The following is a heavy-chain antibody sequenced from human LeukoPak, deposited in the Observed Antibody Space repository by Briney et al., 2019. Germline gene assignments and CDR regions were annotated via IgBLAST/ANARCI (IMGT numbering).Heavy chain of an antibody. J-gene: IGHJ5*02. V-gene: IGHV4-4*07. D-gene: IGHD3-10*01. CDR2: IYTSGST. CDR3: ARGGIKTYGSGSYFWFDP. CDR1: GGSISSYY. Sequence: SETLSLTCTVSGGSISSYYWSWIRQPAGKGLEWIGRIYTSGSTNYNPSLKSRVTMSVDTSKNPFSLKLSSVTAADTAVYYCARGGIKTYGSGSYFWFDPWGQGTLVTVSS.